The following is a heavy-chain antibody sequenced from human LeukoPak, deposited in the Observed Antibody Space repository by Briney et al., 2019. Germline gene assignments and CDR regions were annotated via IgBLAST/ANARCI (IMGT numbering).Heavy chain of an antibody. V-gene: IGHV5-10-1*01. Sequence: GASLKISCKGSGSRFTSYWISWVRQLPGKGLEWMGRIDPSDSYTNYSPSFQGHVTISADKSISTAYLQWSSLKASDTAMYYCARQGQQLVPDYWGQGTLVTVSS. CDR2: IDPSDSYT. CDR1: GSRFTSYW. J-gene: IGHJ4*02. D-gene: IGHD6-13*01. CDR3: ARQGQQLVPDY.